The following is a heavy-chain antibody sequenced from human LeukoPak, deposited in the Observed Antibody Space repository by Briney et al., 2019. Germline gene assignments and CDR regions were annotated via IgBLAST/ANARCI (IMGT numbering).Heavy chain of an antibody. CDR1: GFTFSSYA. Sequence: PGGSLRLSCAASGFTFSSYAMSWVRQAPGKGLEWVSAISGSGGSTYYADSVKGRFTISRDNSKNTLYLQMNSLRAEDTAVYYCAKADSYYYDSSGYYPSHFDYWGQGTLVTVSS. J-gene: IGHJ4*02. CDR2: ISGSGGST. D-gene: IGHD3-22*01. CDR3: AKADSYYYDSSGYYPSHFDY. V-gene: IGHV3-23*01.